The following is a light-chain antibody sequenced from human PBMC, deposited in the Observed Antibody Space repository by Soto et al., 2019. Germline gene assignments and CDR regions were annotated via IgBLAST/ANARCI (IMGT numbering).Light chain of an antibody. Sequence: QSVLTQPPSASGTPGQRVTISCSGSSSNIGSNTVNWYQQLPGTAPKLLIYSNNQRPSGVPDRFSGSKSGTSASLAISGLQSEDEADYYCAAWDDSLKGYVFGTGPKVTVL. J-gene: IGLJ1*01. CDR3: AAWDDSLKGYV. V-gene: IGLV1-44*01. CDR1: SSNIGSNT. CDR2: SNN.